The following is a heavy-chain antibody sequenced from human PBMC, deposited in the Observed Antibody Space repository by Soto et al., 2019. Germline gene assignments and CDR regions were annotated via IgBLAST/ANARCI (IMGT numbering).Heavy chain of an antibody. D-gene: IGHD2-15*01. Sequence: GGSLRLSCAASGFTFSSYGMHWVRQAPGKGLEWVAVISYDGSNKYYADSVKGRFTISRDNSKNTLYLQMNSLRAEDTAVYYCAKDRSDYSLGGMDVWGQGTTVTVSS. J-gene: IGHJ6*02. CDR2: ISYDGSNK. CDR3: AKDRSDYSLGGMDV. V-gene: IGHV3-30*18. CDR1: GFTFSSYG.